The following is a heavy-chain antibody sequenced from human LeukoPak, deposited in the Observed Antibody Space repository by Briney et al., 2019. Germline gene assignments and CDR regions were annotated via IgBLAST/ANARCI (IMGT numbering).Heavy chain of an antibody. J-gene: IGHJ5*02. Sequence: PGGSLRLSCAASGFSFSSYSMNWVRQAPGKGLEWVSYISSGSGTTYSADSVKGRFTISRDNAKNSLYLQMNSLRAEDTAVYYCAHYYDSSGYFPWGQGTLATVSS. V-gene: IGHV3-48*04. CDR2: ISSGSGTT. CDR3: AHYYDSSGYFP. CDR1: GFSFSSYS. D-gene: IGHD3-22*01.